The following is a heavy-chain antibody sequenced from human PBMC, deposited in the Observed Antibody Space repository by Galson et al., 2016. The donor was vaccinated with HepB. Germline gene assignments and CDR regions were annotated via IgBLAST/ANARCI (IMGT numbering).Heavy chain of an antibody. J-gene: IGHJ2*01. CDR2: IYHSGTN. D-gene: IGHD3-9*01. Sequence: TLSLTCAVSGDSISSGGHSWGWIRQPPGKGLEWIGHIYHSGTNYYNPSLKSRVTISLDGSKNQLSLKLTSVTAADTAVYYCARGYYNILTGSRYFDLWGRGTLVTVSS. CDR1: GDSISSGGHS. CDR3: ARGYYNILTGSRYFDL. V-gene: IGHV4-30-2*01.